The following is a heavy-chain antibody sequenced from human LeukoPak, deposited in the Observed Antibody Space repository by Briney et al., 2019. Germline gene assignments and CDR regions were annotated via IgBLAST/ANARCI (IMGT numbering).Heavy chain of an antibody. V-gene: IGHV4-39*07. CDR3: ARDKIVRAAHDAFDI. J-gene: IGHJ3*02. Sequence: SETLSLTCTVSGGSITSSTYYWGWIRQPPGKGLEWIGSIYYTGSTYYNPSLKNRATISIDTSKNQFSLNLTSVTAADTAVYFCARDKIVRAAHDAFDIWGQGTMVTVSS. D-gene: IGHD3-10*01. CDR1: GGSITSSTYY. CDR2: IYYTGST.